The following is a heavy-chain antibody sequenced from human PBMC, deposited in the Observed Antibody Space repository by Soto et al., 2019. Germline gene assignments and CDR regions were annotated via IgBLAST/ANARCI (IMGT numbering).Heavy chain of an antibody. V-gene: IGHV1-18*01. CDR3: ARAADTYYYGSGSHPHDY. Sequence: ASVKVSCKASGYTFTSYAMHWVRQAPGQGLEWMGWISAYNGNTNYAQKLQGRVTMTTDTSTSTAYMELRSLRSDDTAVYYCARAADTYYYGSGSHPHDYWGQGTLVTVSS. CDR1: GYTFTSYA. CDR2: ISAYNGNT. D-gene: IGHD3-10*01. J-gene: IGHJ4*02.